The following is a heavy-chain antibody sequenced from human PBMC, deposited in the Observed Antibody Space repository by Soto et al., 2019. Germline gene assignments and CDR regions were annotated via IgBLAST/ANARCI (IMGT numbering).Heavy chain of an antibody. CDR1: GYSFTSYW. Sequence: GESLKISCKGSGYSFTSYWISWVRQMPGKGLEWMGRIDPSDSYTNYSPSFQGHVTISADKSISTAYLQWSSLKASDTAMYYCATVGAAGYYYYGMDVWGQGTTVTVSS. D-gene: IGHD6-13*01. CDR2: IDPSDSYT. V-gene: IGHV5-10-1*01. J-gene: IGHJ6*02. CDR3: ATVGAAGYYYYGMDV.